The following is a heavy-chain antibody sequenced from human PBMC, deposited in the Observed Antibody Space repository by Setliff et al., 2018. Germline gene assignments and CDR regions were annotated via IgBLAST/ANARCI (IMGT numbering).Heavy chain of an antibody. J-gene: IGHJ3*01. Sequence: SVKVSCKASGGTFGSSALSWVRQAPGQGLEWMGGIIPMFDTGIYAEKFQGRVTLSADESTSTVYMELTRLRPEDTAIYYCARDKADYYDGSGYSGASDVWGQGTMVTVSS. CDR1: GGTFGSSA. V-gene: IGHV1-69*13. CDR2: IIPMFDTG. CDR3: ARDKADYYDGSGYSGASDV. D-gene: IGHD3-22*01.